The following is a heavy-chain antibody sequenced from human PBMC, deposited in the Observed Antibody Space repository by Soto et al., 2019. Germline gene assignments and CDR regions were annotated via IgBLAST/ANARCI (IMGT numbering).Heavy chain of an antibody. V-gene: IGHV1-69*01. D-gene: IGHD2-2*01. Sequence: QVQLVQSGAEVQKPGSSVTVSCKASGGTFTSYAISWVRQAPGQGLEWMGGTSTMYNSPSYAQKFRGRLTITAAGSTTTAYMALGSRRAEASAEYYCARATRACSTSSCHSPQGYFRHDMDGWGAGTTVTVSS. CDR2: TSTMYNSP. CDR1: GGTFTSYA. CDR3: ARATRACSTSSCHSPQGYFRHDMDG. J-gene: IGHJ6*02.